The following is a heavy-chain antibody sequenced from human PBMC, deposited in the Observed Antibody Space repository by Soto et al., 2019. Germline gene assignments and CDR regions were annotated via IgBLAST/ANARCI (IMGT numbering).Heavy chain of an antibody. CDR3: ARALTRLPKFDI. D-gene: IGHD4-17*01. Sequence: ASVKVSCKASGYTFTSYAMHWVRQAPGQRLEWMGWINAGNGDTKYSQKFQGRVTITRDTSASTAYMELSSLRSEDTAVYYCARALTRLPKFDIWGQGTMVTVSS. CDR2: INAGNGDT. CDR1: GYTFTSYA. V-gene: IGHV1-3*01. J-gene: IGHJ3*02.